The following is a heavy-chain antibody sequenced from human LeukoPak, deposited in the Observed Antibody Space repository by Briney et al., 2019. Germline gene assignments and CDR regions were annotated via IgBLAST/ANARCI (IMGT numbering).Heavy chain of an antibody. CDR2: ISGSGGST. J-gene: IGHJ4*02. Sequence: HPGGSLRLSCAASGFTFSSYAMSWVRQAAGRGLEWVSAISGSGGSTYYADSVKGRFTISRDNSKNTLYLQMNSLRAEDTAVYYCAKDHYYDSSGSADYWGQGTLVTVSS. V-gene: IGHV3-23*01. D-gene: IGHD3-22*01. CDR3: AKDHYYDSSGSADY. CDR1: GFTFSSYA.